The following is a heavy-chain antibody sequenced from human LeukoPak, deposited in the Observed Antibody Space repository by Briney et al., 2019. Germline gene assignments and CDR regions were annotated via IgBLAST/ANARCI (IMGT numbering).Heavy chain of an antibody. J-gene: IGHJ4*02. Sequence: GGSLRLSCAPSGFTFSVYWMSWVRQAPGKGLEWVANIKQDANEEYYVDSVKGRSTIFRDNAKNTLYLQMNSLRAEDTAVYYCVRDLGGRSGHWGQGTLVTVSS. CDR2: IKQDANEE. V-gene: IGHV3-7*01. CDR3: VRDLGGRSGH. CDR1: GFTFSVYW. D-gene: IGHD1-26*01.